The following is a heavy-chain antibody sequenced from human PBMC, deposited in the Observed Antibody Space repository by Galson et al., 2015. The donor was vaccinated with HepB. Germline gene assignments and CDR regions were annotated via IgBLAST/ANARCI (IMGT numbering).Heavy chain of an antibody. V-gene: IGHV1-3*01. CDR3: ARGLRFLEWFFDY. Sequence: SVKVSCKASGYTFTSYAMHWVRQAPGQRLEWMGWINAGNGNTKYSQKFQGRVTITRDTSASTAYMELSSLRSEDTAVYYCARGLRFLEWFFDYWGQGTLVTVSS. D-gene: IGHD3-3*01. CDR1: GYTFTSYA. J-gene: IGHJ4*02. CDR2: INAGNGNT.